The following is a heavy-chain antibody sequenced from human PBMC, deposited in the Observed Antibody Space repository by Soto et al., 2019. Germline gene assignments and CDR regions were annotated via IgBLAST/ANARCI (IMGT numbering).Heavy chain of an antibody. D-gene: IGHD1-7*01. CDR1: GDSVSSNSAA. V-gene: IGHV6-1*01. CDR3: ARDESGKGWNYAIYYYYYYGMDV. J-gene: IGHJ6*02. Sequence: QVQLQQSGPGLVKPSQTLSLTCAISGDSVSSNSAAWNWIRQSPSRGLEWLGRTYYRSKWYNDYAVSVKSRITINPDTSKNQFSLQLNSVTPEDTAVYYCARDESGKGWNYAIYYYYYYGMDVWGQGTTVTVSS. CDR2: TYYRSKWYN.